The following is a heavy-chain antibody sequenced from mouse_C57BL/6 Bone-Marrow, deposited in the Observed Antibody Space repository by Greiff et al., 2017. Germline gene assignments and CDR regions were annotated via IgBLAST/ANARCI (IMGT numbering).Heavy chain of an antibody. Sequence: VQVVESGAELARPGASVKLSCKASGYTFTSYGISWVKQRTGQGLEWIGEIYPRSGNTYYNEKFKGKATLTADKSSSTAYMELRSLTSEDSAVYFCARSDSNFPWFAYWGQGTLVTVSA. CDR1: GYTFTSYG. CDR2: IYPRSGNT. V-gene: IGHV1-81*01. D-gene: IGHD2-5*01. CDR3: ARSDSNFPWFAY. J-gene: IGHJ3*01.